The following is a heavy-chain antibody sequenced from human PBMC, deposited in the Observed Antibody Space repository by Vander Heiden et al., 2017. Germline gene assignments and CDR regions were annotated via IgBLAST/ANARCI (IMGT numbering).Heavy chain of an antibody. V-gene: IGHV3-74*03. CDR2: INGEVSST. D-gene: IGHD2-8*02. CDR1: GFTFSDPW. CDR3: VRDRWCGKINNGYFDL. Sequence: EVQLVESGGGLVQPGGSLRLSCAASGFTFSDPWMHWVRQAPGKGLLWVSHINGEVSSTTYADSVKGRFTISRDNAKNTVYLQMNSLRVEDTAVYYCVRDRWCGKINNGYFDLWGPGTLVTVSS. J-gene: IGHJ2*01.